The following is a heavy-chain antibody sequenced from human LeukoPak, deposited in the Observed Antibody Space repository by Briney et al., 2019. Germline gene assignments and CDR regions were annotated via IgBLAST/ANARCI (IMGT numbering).Heavy chain of an antibody. CDR2: ISAYNGNT. CDR1: GYTFTSYG. CDR3: ARGSPGISSSWSYFDY. D-gene: IGHD6-13*01. V-gene: IGHV1-18*01. Sequence: ASVKVPCKASGYTFTSYGISWVRQAPGQGLEWMGWISAYNGNTNYAQKLQGRVTMTTDTSTSTAYMELRSLRSDDTAVYYCARGSPGISSSWSYFDYWGQGTLVTVSS. J-gene: IGHJ4*02.